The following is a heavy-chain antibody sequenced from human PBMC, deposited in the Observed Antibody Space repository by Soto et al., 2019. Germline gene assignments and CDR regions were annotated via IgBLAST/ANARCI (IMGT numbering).Heavy chain of an antibody. CDR2: IWSDGKKE. Sequence: QVQLVESGGGVVQPGRSLRLSCVGSGFPFWHYGMHWVRQDPGTGLEWVAVIWSDGKKESYADFVKGRFAISRDNFKDTLYFQMNSLRAEDTAVYYCARDRDGGWFHMDVWGQGTTVTVSS. CDR3: ARDRDGGWFHMDV. J-gene: IGHJ6*02. V-gene: IGHV3-33*01. CDR1: GFPFWHYG. D-gene: IGHD6-19*01.